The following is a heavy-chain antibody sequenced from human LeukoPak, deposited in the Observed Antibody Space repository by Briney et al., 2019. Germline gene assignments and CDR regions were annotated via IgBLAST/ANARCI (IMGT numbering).Heavy chain of an antibody. CDR3: AAMGPLAGYFDY. CDR2: IKQDGSEK. CDR1: GFTFSSYW. J-gene: IGHJ4*02. V-gene: IGHV3-7*01. Sequence: PGESLRLSCAASGFTFSSYWMSWVRQAPGKGLEWVANIKQDGSEKYYVDSVKGRFTISRDNAKNSLYLQMNSLRAEDTAVYYWAAMGPLAGYFDYGGQGPLVTVSS. D-gene: IGHD1-26*01.